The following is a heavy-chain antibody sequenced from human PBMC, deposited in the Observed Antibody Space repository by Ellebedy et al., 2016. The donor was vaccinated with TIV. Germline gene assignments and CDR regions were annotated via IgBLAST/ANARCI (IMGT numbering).Heavy chain of an antibody. Sequence: GESLKISXAASGFTFSSNAMGWVRQAPGKGLEWVSGISDTGDNTHYADSVKGRFTISRDNSKNTLFLQMNSLRVEDTAVYFCAKGTKLSGTTDFDNWGRGTLVTVSS. CDR3: AKGTKLSGTTDFDN. CDR1: GFTFSSNA. D-gene: IGHD2-2*01. V-gene: IGHV3-23*01. CDR2: ISDTGDNT. J-gene: IGHJ4*02.